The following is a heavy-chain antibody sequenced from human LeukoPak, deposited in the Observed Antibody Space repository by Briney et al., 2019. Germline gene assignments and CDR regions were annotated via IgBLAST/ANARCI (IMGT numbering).Heavy chain of an antibody. CDR1: GGSFSGYY. Sequence: PSETLSLTCAVYGGSFSGYYWSWIRQPPGKGLEWIGGINHSGSTNYNPSLKSRVTISVDTSKNQFSLKLSSVTAADTAVYYCARDRRRPRTYYGMDVWGQGITVTVSS. CDR3: ARDRRRPRTYYGMDV. V-gene: IGHV4-34*01. CDR2: INHSGST. D-gene: IGHD1-1*01. J-gene: IGHJ6*02.